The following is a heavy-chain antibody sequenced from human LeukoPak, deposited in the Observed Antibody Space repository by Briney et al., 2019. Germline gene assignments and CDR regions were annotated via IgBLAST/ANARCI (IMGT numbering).Heavy chain of an antibody. CDR1: GFIFSSYW. Sequence: GGSLRLSCAASGFIFSSYWMHWVRHAPGKGLVWVSGINSDGSSTSYADSVEGRFTISRDNAKNTLYLQMNSLRAEDTAVYYRARDDYGDYGNWFDPWGQGTLVTVSS. D-gene: IGHD4-17*01. CDR3: ARDDYGDYGNWFDP. CDR2: INSDGSST. V-gene: IGHV3-74*01. J-gene: IGHJ5*02.